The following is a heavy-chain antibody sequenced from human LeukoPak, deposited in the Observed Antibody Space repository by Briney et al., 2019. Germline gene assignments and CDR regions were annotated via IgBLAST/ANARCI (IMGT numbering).Heavy chain of an antibody. D-gene: IGHD3-22*01. CDR3: AREMNYYDSSGYYDHFDY. Sequence: GASVKVSCKASGYTFTGYYMHWVRQAPGQGLEWMGWINPNSGGTNYAQKFQGRVTMTRDTSISTAYMELSRLRSDDTAVYYCAREMNYYDSSGYYDHFDYWGQGTLVTVSS. CDR1: GYTFTGYY. CDR2: INPNSGGT. J-gene: IGHJ4*02. V-gene: IGHV1-2*02.